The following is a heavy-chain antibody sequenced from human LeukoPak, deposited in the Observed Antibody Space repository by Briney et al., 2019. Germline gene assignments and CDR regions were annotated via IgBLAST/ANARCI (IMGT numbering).Heavy chain of an antibody. D-gene: IGHD6-13*01. CDR3: ARLDNSWYSLYYYYYMDV. J-gene: IGHJ6*03. CDR1: GGSFSGYY. CDR2: INHSGST. V-gene: IGHV4-34*01. Sequence: SETLSLTCAVYGGSFSGYYWSWIRQPPGKGLEWIGEINHSGSTNYNPSLKSRVTISVDTSKNQFSLKLSSVTAADTAVYYCARLDNSWYSLYYYYYMDVWGKGTTVTISS.